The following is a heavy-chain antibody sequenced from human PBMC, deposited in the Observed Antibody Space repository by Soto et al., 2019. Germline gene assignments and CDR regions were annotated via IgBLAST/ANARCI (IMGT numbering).Heavy chain of an antibody. Sequence: SETLSLTCTVSGGSISGHYWIWIRQPPGEGMEWIGYIFYSGSTTYNNNPSLKSRVTISVDTSKNQFSLRLSSVTAADTAVYYCARVGSSGWSPDYWGQGTLVTVSS. CDR1: GGSISGHY. CDR2: IFYSGSTTY. CDR3: ARVGSSGWSPDY. V-gene: IGHV4-59*11. D-gene: IGHD6-19*01. J-gene: IGHJ4*02.